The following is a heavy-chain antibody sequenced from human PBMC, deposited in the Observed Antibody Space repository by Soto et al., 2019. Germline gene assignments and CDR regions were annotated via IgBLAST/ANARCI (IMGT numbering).Heavy chain of an antibody. Sequence: SETLSLTCTVSGGSISGHYWIWIRQPPGEGMEWIGYIFYSGSTTYNNNPSLKSRVTISVDTSKNQFSLRLSSVTAADTAVYYCARVGSSGWSPDYWGQGTLVTVSS. CDR1: GGSISGHY. CDR2: IFYSGSTTY. CDR3: ARVGSSGWSPDY. V-gene: IGHV4-59*11. D-gene: IGHD6-19*01. J-gene: IGHJ4*02.